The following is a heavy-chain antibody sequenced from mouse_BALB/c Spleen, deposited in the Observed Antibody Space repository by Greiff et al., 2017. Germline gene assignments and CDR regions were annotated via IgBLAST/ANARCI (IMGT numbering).Heavy chain of an antibody. Sequence: VQRVESGAELAKPGASVKMSCKASGYTFTSYWMHWVKQRPGQGLEWIGYINPSTGYTEYNQKFKDKATLTADKSSSTAYMQLSSLTSEDSAVYYCARAMITTGYYFDYWGQGTTLTVAS. CDR2: INPSTGYT. J-gene: IGHJ2*01. V-gene: IGHV1-7*01. CDR3: ARAMITTGYYFDY. D-gene: IGHD2-4*01. CDR1: GYTFTSYW.